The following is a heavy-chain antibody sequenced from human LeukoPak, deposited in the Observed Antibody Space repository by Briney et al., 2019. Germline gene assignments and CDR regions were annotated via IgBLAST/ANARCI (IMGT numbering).Heavy chain of an antibody. CDR2: IYYSGST. D-gene: IGHD3-10*01. Sequence: PSETLSLTCTVSGGSISSYYWSWIRQPPGKGLEWIGYIYYSGSTNYNPSLKSRVTISVDTSKNQFSLKLSSVTAADTAVYYCALQTLGSGFNDYWGQGTLVTVSS. V-gene: IGHV4-59*08. CDR1: GGSISSYY. J-gene: IGHJ4*02. CDR3: ALQTLGSGFNDY.